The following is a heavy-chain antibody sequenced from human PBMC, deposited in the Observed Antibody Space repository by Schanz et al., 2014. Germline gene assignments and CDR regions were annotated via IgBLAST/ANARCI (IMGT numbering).Heavy chain of an antibody. CDR2: IASGGSHT. D-gene: IGHD3-3*01. J-gene: IGHJ4*02. CDR1: GFTVNTNY. V-gene: IGHV3-53*01. Sequence: EVQLVESGGGLIQPGGSLRLSCAVSGFTVNTNYMSWVRQAPGKGLEWVSAIASGGSHTFYADSVTGRFTISGDNSKNTLFLQMNSLRVEDTAVYYCAATTILADWGQGTLVAVSS. CDR3: AATTILAD.